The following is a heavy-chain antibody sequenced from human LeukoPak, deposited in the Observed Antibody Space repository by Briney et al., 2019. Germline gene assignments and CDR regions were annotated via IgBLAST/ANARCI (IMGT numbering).Heavy chain of an antibody. CDR1: GYTFTRYY. V-gene: IGHV1-46*01. J-gene: IGHJ6*03. Sequence: ASVKVSCKASGYTFTRYYMHWVRQAPGQGLEWMGIINPSGGSTSYAQKFQGRVTMTRDMSTSTVYMEMSSLRSEDTAVYYCARDRDDDYGLGSYPTGYMDVWGKRTTVTVSS. CDR2: INPSGGST. CDR3: ARDRDDDYGLGSYPTGYMDV. D-gene: IGHD3-16*02.